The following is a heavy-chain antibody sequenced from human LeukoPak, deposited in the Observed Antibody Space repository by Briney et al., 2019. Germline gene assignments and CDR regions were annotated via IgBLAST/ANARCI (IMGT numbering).Heavy chain of an antibody. J-gene: IGHJ4*02. CDR1: GYTFTSYG. Sequence: GASVKVSCKASGYTFTSYGISWVRQAPGQGLEWMGWISAYNGNTSYAQKLQGRVTMTTDTSTSTAYMELRSLRSDDTAVYYCARTPKASYYGDTSGLPCLDYWGQGTLVTVSS. CDR3: ARTPKASYYGDTSGLPCLDY. V-gene: IGHV1-18*01. CDR2: ISAYNGNT. D-gene: IGHD4-17*01.